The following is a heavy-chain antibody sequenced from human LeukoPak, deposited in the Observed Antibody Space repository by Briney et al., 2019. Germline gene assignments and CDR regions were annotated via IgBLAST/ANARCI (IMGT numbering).Heavy chain of an antibody. D-gene: IGHD1-26*01. Sequence: SETLSLTCTVSXGSISRRTYYWGWIRQPPGKGLEWIGSISYNGSTSYNPSLKSRVTISIDTSKNQFSLRLSSVTAADTAVYYCARYEGGTMFDYWGQGTLVAVSS. CDR1: XGSISRRTYY. V-gene: IGHV4-39*01. J-gene: IGHJ4*02. CDR3: ARYEGGTMFDY. CDR2: ISYNGST.